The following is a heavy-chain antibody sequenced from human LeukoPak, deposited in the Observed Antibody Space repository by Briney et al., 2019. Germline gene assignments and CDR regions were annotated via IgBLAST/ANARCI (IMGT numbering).Heavy chain of an antibody. CDR3: AAEQQLGWFGP. J-gene: IGHJ5*02. D-gene: IGHD6-13*01. CDR1: GYSISSGYY. Sequence: SETLSFTCTVSGYSISSGYYWGWIRQPPGKGLEWIGSIYHSGSTHYNPSLKSRVTISVDTSKNQFSLKLSSVTAADTAVYYCAAEQQLGWFGPWGQGTLVTVSS. V-gene: IGHV4-38-2*02. CDR2: IYHSGST.